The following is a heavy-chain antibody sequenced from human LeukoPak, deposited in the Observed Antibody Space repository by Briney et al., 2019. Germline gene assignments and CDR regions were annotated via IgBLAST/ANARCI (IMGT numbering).Heavy chain of an antibody. CDR2: IYYSGST. D-gene: IGHD3-22*01. Sequence: PSETLSLTCTVSGGSISSYYWSWIRQPPGKGLEWTGYIYYSGSTNYNPSLKSRVTISVDTSKNQFSLKLSSVTAADTAVYYCARANYYDSSGYSRWGQGTLVTVSS. V-gene: IGHV4-59*01. J-gene: IGHJ4*02. CDR3: ARANYYDSSGYSR. CDR1: GGSISSYY.